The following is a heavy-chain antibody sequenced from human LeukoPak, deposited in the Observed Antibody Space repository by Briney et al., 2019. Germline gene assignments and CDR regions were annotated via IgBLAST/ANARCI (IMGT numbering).Heavy chain of an antibody. CDR1: GFTFSSYA. J-gene: IGHJ4*02. CDR2: VHSSGST. D-gene: IGHD5-18*01. V-gene: IGHV4-59*01. Sequence: GSLRLSCAASGFTFSSYAMSWIRQPPGKGLEWIGYVHSSGSTNYNPSLKSRVTISLDTSKNQFSLRLSSVTTADTAVYYCASGGYSVRIDYWGQGTLVTVSS. CDR3: ASGGYSVRIDY.